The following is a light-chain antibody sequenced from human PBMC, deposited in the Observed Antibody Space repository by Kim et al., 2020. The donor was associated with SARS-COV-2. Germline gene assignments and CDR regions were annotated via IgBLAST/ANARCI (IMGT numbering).Light chain of an antibody. Sequence: SYELTQPPSVSVSPGQTASITCSGSKLGDKYAYWYQKKPGQSPVLVIYQHTKRPSGISQRFSGSSSGHTATLTISRAQTMDEADYYCQAWDSSTAVFGGGTQLTVL. CDR2: QHT. CDR3: QAWDSSTAV. J-gene: IGLJ3*02. V-gene: IGLV3-1*01. CDR1: KLGDKY.